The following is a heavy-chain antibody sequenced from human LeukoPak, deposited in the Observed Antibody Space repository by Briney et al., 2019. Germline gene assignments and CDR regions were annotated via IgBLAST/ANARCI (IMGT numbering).Heavy chain of an antibody. CDR3: AKDRGLYSGVFAFDM. CDR1: GFTFIDYA. J-gene: IGHJ3*02. V-gene: IGHV3-23*01. CDR2: ISSRNGNT. Sequence: PGGSLRLSCVASGFTFIDYAMTWVRQDPGKGLEWVSSISSRNGNTFYSDSVKGRFTISRDDSKNTLYLQMNTLRAEDTATYFCAKDRGLYSGVFAFDMWGQGTLVTVSS. D-gene: IGHD1-26*01.